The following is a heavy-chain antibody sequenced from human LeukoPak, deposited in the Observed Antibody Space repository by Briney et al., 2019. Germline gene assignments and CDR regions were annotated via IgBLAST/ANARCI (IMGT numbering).Heavy chain of an antibody. D-gene: IGHD6-19*01. CDR1: GFTFSSYA. V-gene: IGHV3-23*01. J-gene: IGHJ4*02. CDR3: AKQPRYSSGWYYFDY. CDR2: ISGSGGST. Sequence: GGSLRLSCAASGFTFSSYAMSWVRQAPGKGLEWVSAISGSGGSTYYADSAKGRFTISRDNSKNTLYLQMNSLRAEDTAVYYCAKQPRYSSGWYYFDYWGQGTLVTVSS.